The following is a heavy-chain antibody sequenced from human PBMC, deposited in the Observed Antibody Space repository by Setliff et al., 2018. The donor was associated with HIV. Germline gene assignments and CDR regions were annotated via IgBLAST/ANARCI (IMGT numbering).Heavy chain of an antibody. CDR3: ARGAEYPNWYFDL. V-gene: IGHV4-38-2*01. CDR2: VYNSGSA. CDR1: GYSISSGYY. J-gene: IGHJ2*01. Sequence: PSETLSLTCAVSGYSISSGYYWSWIRQPAGKGLEWIGRVYNSGSANYNPSLTSRVTMSVDTSKNQFSLNLNSLTAADTAIYYCARGAEYPNWYFDLWGRGTLVTVSS.